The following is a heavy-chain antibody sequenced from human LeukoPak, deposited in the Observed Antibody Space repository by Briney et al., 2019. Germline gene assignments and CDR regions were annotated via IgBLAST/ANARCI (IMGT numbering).Heavy chain of an antibody. CDR1: GYTLTELS. V-gene: IGHV1-24*01. J-gene: IGHJ6*03. D-gene: IGHD3-22*01. Sequence: ASVKVSCKVSGYTLTELSMHWVRQAPGKGLEWMGGFDPEDGETIYAQKFQGRVTMTEDTSTDTAYMELSSLRSEDTAVYYCARSPRGYDSSGYIYYYYYYMDVWGKGTTVTVSS. CDR3: ARSPRGYDSSGYIYYYYYYMDV. CDR2: FDPEDGET.